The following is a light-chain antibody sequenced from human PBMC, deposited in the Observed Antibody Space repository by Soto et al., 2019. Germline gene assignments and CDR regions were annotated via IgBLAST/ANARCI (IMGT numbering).Light chain of an antibody. J-gene: IGKJ3*01. CDR3: QRYDSAIFT. V-gene: IGKV1-27*01. Sequence: DIQMTQSPSSLSASVGDRITITCRASQGISKYLAWYQQKPGKVPKLLIYGASTLQSGVPSRFSGSESGTDFTLTISSLQPEDVATYYCQRYDSAIFTFGPGTKVDIK. CDR1: QGISKY. CDR2: GAS.